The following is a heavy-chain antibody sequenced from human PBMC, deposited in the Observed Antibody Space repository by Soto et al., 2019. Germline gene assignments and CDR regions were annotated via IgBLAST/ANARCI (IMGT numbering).Heavy chain of an antibody. CDR3: VKHLSVAGHQFYLAY. J-gene: IGHJ4*02. V-gene: IGHV5-51*01. CDR1: GYLFNNYW. CDR2: VYPGDSDT. Sequence: PGESLKISCKVSGYLFNNYWIGWVRQMPGKGLEWMGMVYPGDSDTRYSPSFQGQVTVSADKSIATAYLQWNSLKASDTAIYYCVKHLSVAGHQFYLAYWGQGTLVTVSS. D-gene: IGHD6-19*01.